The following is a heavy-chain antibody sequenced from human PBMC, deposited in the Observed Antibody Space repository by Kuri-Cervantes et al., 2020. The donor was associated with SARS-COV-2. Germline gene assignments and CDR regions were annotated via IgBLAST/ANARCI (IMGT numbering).Heavy chain of an antibody. CDR3: ARVVAGEQLVLNY. D-gene: IGHD6-6*01. CDR1: GGSFSGYG. J-gene: IGHJ4*02. CDR2: INPNSGGT. Sequence: ASVTVPCKASGGSFSGYGVSWVRQAPGQGLEWMGWINPNSGGTNYAQKFQGRVTMTRDTSTSTVYLELSSLRSEDTAVYYCARVVAGEQLVLNYWGQGPLVTVSS. V-gene: IGHV1-2*02.